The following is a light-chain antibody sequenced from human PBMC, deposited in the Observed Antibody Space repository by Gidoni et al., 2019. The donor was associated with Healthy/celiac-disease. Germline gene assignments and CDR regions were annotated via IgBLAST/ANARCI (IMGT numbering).Light chain of an antibody. CDR1: QDISNY. Sequence: DIQMTQSPSSLSASVGDRVTITCQASQDISNYLNWYQQKPGKAPKLLIYDASNLETGVPSRFSGRGSGTDFTFTISSLQPEDIATYYCQQYITFGPGTKVDIK. CDR3: QQYIT. J-gene: IGKJ3*01. V-gene: IGKV1-33*01. CDR2: DAS.